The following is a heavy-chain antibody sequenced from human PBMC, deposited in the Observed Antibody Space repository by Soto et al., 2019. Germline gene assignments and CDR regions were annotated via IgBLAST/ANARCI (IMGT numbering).Heavy chain of an antibody. Sequence: SETLSLTCTVSGGSLSSYYWSWIRQPPGKGLEWIGYIYYSGSTNYNPSLKSRVTISVDTSKNQFSLKLSSVTAADTAVYYCARGRDGYNFPFDYWGQRTLVTVPS. CDR1: GGSLSSYY. CDR3: ARGRDGYNFPFDY. CDR2: IYYSGST. J-gene: IGHJ4*02. D-gene: IGHD5-12*01. V-gene: IGHV4-59*01.